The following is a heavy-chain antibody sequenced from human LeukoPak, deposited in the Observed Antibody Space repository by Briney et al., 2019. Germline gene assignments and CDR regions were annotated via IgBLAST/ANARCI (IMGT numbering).Heavy chain of an antibody. V-gene: IGHV3-33*01. J-gene: IGHJ3*02. D-gene: IGHD3-3*01. CDR3: ARARVGVRTDDAFDI. CDR1: GFTFSSYG. Sequence: GGSLRLTCAASGFTFSSYGMHWVRQAPGKGLEWVAVIWYDGSNKYYADSVKGRFTISRDNSKNTLYLQMNSLRAEDTAVYYCARARVGVRTDDAFDIWGQGTMVTVSS. CDR2: IWYDGSNK.